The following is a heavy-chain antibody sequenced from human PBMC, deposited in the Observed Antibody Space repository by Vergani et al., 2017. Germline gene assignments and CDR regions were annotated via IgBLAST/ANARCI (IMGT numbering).Heavy chain of an antibody. D-gene: IGHD3-10*01. CDR1: GYTLNKYA. Sequence: QVQLVQSGSELRKPGASVKISCKASGYTLNKYALNWVRQAPGQGLEWMGWINTNTGNPMYAQGFTGRFVFSLDTSVNTAYLQINSLRPEDTAVYFCARWDRWILRVSAPGDYWGQGTLVTVSS. J-gene: IGHJ4*02. CDR3: ARWDRWILRVSAPGDY. V-gene: IGHV7-4-1*02. CDR2: INTNTGNP.